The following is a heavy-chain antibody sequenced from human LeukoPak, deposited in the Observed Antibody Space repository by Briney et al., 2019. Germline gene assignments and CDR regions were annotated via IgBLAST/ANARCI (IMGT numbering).Heavy chain of an antibody. J-gene: IGHJ4*02. D-gene: IGHD3-16*01. CDR2: IGTAGDT. CDR1: GFTFSSYD. V-gene: IGHV3-13*01. CDR3: ARAARDGDFDY. Sequence: GGSLRFSCAASGFTFSSYDMHWVRQATGKGLEWVSAIGTAGDTYYPGSVKGRFTISRENAKNSLYLQMNSLRAGDTAVYYCARAARDGDFDYWGQGTLVTVSS.